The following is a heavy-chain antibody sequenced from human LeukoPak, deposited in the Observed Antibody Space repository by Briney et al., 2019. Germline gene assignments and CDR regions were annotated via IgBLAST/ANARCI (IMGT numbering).Heavy chain of an antibody. D-gene: IGHD3-16*02. V-gene: IGHV6-1*01. J-gene: IGHJ3*02. CDR1: GDSVSSNSAA. CDR3: ARGNFGYVWGSYHQSAFDI. Sequence: SQTLSLTCAISGDSVSSNSAAWNWIRQSPSRGLEWLGSTYYRTKWYNDYAVSVKSRITINPDTSKIQLYLQLNSVTPEDTAVYYCARGNFGYVWGSYHQSAFDIWGQGTMVTVSS. CDR2: TYYRTKWYN.